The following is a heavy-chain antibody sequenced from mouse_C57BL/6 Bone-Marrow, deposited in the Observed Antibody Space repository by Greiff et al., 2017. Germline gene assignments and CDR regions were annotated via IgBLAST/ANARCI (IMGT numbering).Heavy chain of an antibody. Sequence: DVKLVESGGGLVQPGGSLKLSCAASGFTFSDYGMAWVRQAPRKGPEWVAFISNLAYSIYYADTVTGRFTISRENAKNTLYLEMSSLRSEDTAMYYCARGGSQANYAMDYWGKGTSVTVSS. CDR1: GFTFSDYG. J-gene: IGHJ4*01. V-gene: IGHV5-15*01. D-gene: IGHD3-2*02. CDR3: ARGGSQANYAMDY. CDR2: ISNLAYSI.